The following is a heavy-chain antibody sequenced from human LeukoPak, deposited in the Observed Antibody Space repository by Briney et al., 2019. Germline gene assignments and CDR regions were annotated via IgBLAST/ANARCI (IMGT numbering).Heavy chain of an antibody. Sequence: SETLSLTCAVYGGSFSGYYWTWIRQPPGKGLEWIGEINHSGSTNYNPSLDSRVSISADRSKNQFSLKLSSVTAADTAVYYCARGDSSGSYYTPLDSWGQGTLVSVSS. V-gene: IGHV4-34*01. CDR1: GGSFSGYY. D-gene: IGHD3-10*01. J-gene: IGHJ4*02. CDR3: ARGDSSGSYYTPLDS. CDR2: INHSGST.